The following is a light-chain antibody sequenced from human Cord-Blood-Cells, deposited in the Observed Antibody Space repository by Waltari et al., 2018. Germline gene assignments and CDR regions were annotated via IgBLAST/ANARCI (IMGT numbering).Light chain of an antibody. CDR3: QQYYSTPFT. CDR1: QSVLYSSNNKNY. CDR2: WAS. V-gene: IGKV4-1*01. J-gene: IGKJ3*01. Sequence: DIVMTQSPDSLAVPLRERATINCKSSQSVLYSSNNKNYLAWYQQKPGQPPKLLFYWASTRESGVPDRFSGSGSGTDFTLTISSLQAEDVAVYYCQQYYSTPFTFGPGTKVDIK.